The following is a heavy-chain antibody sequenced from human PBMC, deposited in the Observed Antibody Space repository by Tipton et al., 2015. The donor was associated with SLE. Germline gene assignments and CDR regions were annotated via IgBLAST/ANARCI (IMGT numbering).Heavy chain of an antibody. CDR3: AKVSSSGWRYFDY. CDR2: IRYDASNQ. J-gene: IGHJ4*02. Sequence: SLRLSCATSGFTFSSYGLHWVRQAPGKGLEWLAFIRYDASNQYYADSVKGRFTISRDNSKNMLYLEMNSLRGEDTAVYYCAKVSSSGWRYFDYWGQGTLVTVSS. D-gene: IGHD6-19*01. V-gene: IGHV3-30*02. CDR1: GFTFSSYG.